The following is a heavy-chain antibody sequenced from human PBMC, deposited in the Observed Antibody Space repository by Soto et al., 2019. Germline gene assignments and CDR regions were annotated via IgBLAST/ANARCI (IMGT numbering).Heavy chain of an antibody. CDR1: GGSISSGGYY. CDR3: ARGPKTYQRAGYGVIGYYYYGMDV. J-gene: IGHJ6*02. CDR2: IYYSGST. D-gene: IGHD2-8*01. V-gene: IGHV4-31*03. Sequence: QVQLQESGPGLVKPSQTLSLTCTVSGGSISSGGYYWSWIRQHPGKGLEWIGYIYYSGSTYYNPSLKSRVTIAVDTSKNQFSLKLSSVTAADTAVYYCARGPKTYQRAGYGVIGYYYYGMDVWGQGTTVTVSS.